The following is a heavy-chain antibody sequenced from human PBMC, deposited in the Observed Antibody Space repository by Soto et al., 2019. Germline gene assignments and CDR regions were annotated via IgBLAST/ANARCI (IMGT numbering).Heavy chain of an antibody. CDR2: ISAYNGNT. Sequence: GASVKVSCKASGYTFTSYGISWVRQAPGQGLEWMGWISAYNGNTNYAQKLQGRVTMTTDTSTSTAYMELRSLRSDDTAVYYCARAKGAVAGPDYYYYGMDVWGQGTTVTVSS. V-gene: IGHV1-18*01. J-gene: IGHJ6*02. D-gene: IGHD6-19*01. CDR3: ARAKGAVAGPDYYYYGMDV. CDR1: GYTFTSYG.